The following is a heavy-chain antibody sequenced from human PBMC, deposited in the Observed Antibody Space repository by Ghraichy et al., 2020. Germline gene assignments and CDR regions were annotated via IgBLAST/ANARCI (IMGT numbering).Heavy chain of an antibody. J-gene: IGHJ6*03. CDR3: ARVPRYYDILTGYSDDYYYYYYMDV. V-gene: IGHV4-31*03. D-gene: IGHD3-9*01. CDR1: GGSISSGGYY. CDR2: IYYSGST. Sequence: SETLSLTCTVSGGSISSGGYYWSWIRQHPGKGLEWIGYIYYSGSTYYNPSLKSRVTISVDTSKNQFSLKLSSVTAADTAVYYCARVPRYYDILTGYSDDYYYYYYMDVWGKGTTVTVSS.